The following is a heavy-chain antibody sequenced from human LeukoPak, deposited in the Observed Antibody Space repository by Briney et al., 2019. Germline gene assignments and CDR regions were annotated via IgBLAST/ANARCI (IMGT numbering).Heavy chain of an antibody. CDR1: GFTFSSYG. Sequence: GGSLRLSCAASGFTFSSYGMHWVRQAPGKGLEWVAVISYDGSNKYYADSVKGRFTISRDNSKNTLYLQMNSLRAEDTAVYYCAREGDGYNIGLAFDIWGQGTMVTVSS. CDR3: AREGDGYNIGLAFDI. V-gene: IGHV3-30*03. J-gene: IGHJ3*02. CDR2: ISYDGSNK. D-gene: IGHD5-24*01.